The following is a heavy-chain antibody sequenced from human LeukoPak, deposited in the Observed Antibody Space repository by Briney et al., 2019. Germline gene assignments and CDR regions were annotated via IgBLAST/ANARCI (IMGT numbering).Heavy chain of an antibody. V-gene: IGHV3-7*01. CDR2: MNEDGSAK. CDR1: GFTFSDYW. J-gene: IGHJ4*02. D-gene: IGHD5-12*01. CDR3: AKDGGGLNGYDWFDD. Sequence: GGSLRLSCAASGFTFSDYWMTWVRQAPGKGLEWVANMNEDGSAKYYVDSVKGRFTISRDNAKNSLYLQMNSLRDEDTAVYYCAKDGGGLNGYDWFDDWGQGTLVTVSS.